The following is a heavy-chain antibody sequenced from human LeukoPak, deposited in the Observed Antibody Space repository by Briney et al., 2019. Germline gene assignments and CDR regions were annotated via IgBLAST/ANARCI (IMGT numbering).Heavy chain of an antibody. Sequence: SETLSLTCTVSGGSISSSSYYWGWIRQPPGKGLEWIGSIYYSGSTYYNPSLKSRVTISVDTSKNQFSLKLSSVTAADTAVYYCARGNMGTKYYFDYWGQGTLVTVSS. V-gene: IGHV4-39*07. D-gene: IGHD1-1*01. CDR3: ARGNMGTKYYFDY. CDR2: IYYSGST. J-gene: IGHJ4*02. CDR1: GGSISSSSYY.